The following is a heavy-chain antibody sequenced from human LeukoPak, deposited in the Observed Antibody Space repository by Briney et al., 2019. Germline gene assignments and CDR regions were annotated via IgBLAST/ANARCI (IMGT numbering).Heavy chain of an antibody. D-gene: IGHD3-9*01. J-gene: IGHJ4*02. CDR1: GFIFSNYA. Sequence: PGASLRLSCAASGFIFSNYAMSWVRQAPGKGVEWVSAIVGRGSSTYYADSVKGRFTISRDNSKNTLYLQLNRLRAEDTAVYYCAKWGDYDILTGYYDSDYWGQGTLVTVSS. CDR2: IVGRGSST. V-gene: IGHV3-23*01. CDR3: AKWGDYDILTGYYDSDY.